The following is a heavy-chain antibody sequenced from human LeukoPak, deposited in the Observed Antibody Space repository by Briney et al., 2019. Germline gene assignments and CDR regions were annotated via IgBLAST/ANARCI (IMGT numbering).Heavy chain of an antibody. CDR1: GGTFSSYA. J-gene: IGHJ5*02. CDR2: IIPIFGTA. V-gene: IGHV1-69*13. CDR3: ARERDAWFDP. Sequence: SVKVPCKASGGTFSSYAISWVRQAPGQGLEWMGGIIPIFGTANYAQKFQGRVTITADESTSTAYMELSSLRSEDTAVYYCARERDAWFDPWGQGTLVTVSS.